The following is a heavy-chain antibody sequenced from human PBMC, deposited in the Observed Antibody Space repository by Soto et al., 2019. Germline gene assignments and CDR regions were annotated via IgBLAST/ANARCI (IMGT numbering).Heavy chain of an antibody. Sequence: EVQLLESGGGLVQPGGSMRLSCAASGFTFSSHAMSWVRQAPGKGLEWVSSITGSGGSTYNADSVKGRFTISRDNSKNTLFLQMNSLRAEDTAVYYCAKDRLRDGSSRQGFDYWGRGTLVTVSS. V-gene: IGHV3-23*01. J-gene: IGHJ4*02. D-gene: IGHD6-6*01. CDR2: ITGSGGST. CDR1: GFTFSSHA. CDR3: AKDRLRDGSSRQGFDY.